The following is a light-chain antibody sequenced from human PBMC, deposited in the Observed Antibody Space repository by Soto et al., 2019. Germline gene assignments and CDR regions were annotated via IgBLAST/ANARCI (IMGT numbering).Light chain of an antibody. V-gene: IGLV2-14*03. J-gene: IGLJ1*01. CDR2: DVS. Sequence: QSALAQPASVSGSPGQSITISCTGTSNDVGHFNYVSWFQQHPGKAPKLLIFDVSNWPSGVSDRFSGSKSGNTASLTISGLQPEDEADYYSTSFTTSNTFVFGSGTKVTVL. CDR3: TSFTTSNTFV. CDR1: SNDVGHFNY.